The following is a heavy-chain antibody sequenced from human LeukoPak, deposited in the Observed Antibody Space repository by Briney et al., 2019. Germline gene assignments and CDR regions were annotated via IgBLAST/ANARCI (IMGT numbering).Heavy chain of an antibody. Sequence: GGSLRLSCAASGFTFSSYEMNWVRQAPGKGLEWVSYISSSGSTIYYADSVKGRFTISRDNAKNLLYLQMNSLRAEDTAVYYCARPLGIAVAGYDYWGQGTLVTVSS. D-gene: IGHD6-19*01. CDR2: ISSSGSTI. CDR3: ARPLGIAVAGYDY. J-gene: IGHJ4*02. CDR1: GFTFSSYE. V-gene: IGHV3-48*03.